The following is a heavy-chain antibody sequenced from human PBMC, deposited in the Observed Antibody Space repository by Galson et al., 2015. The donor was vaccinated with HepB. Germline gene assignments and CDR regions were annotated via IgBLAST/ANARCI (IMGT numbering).Heavy chain of an antibody. Sequence: SVKVPCKVSGYTLTELSMHWVRQAPGKGLEWMGGFDPEDGETIYAQKFQGRVTMTEDTSTDTAYMELSSLRSEDTAVYYCATPPTGSYYSHAFDIWGQGTMVTVSS. CDR3: ATPPTGSYYSHAFDI. D-gene: IGHD1-26*01. CDR1: GYTLTELS. CDR2: FDPEDGET. V-gene: IGHV1-24*01. J-gene: IGHJ3*02.